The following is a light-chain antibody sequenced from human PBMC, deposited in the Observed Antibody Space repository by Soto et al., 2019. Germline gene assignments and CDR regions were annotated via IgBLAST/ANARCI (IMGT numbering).Light chain of an antibody. J-gene: IGLJ2*01. CDR2: GNS. Sequence: QAVLTQPPSVSGAPGQRVTISCTGGSSNIGAHYDVHWYQQLPGTAPKLLIYGNSNRPSGVPDRFSASKSGTSASLAITGLQAEDEADYYCQSYDSRLSDVIFGGGTKLTVL. CDR1: SSNIGAHYD. V-gene: IGLV1-40*01. CDR3: QSYDSRLSDVI.